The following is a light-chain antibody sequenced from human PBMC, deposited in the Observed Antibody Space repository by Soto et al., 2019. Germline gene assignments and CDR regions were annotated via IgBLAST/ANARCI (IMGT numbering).Light chain of an antibody. V-gene: IGLV2-14*01. CDR3: SSYTGSSTFV. CDR1: SSDVGGYNY. CDR2: DVN. Sequence: QSALTQPASVSGSPGQSITFSCTGTSSDVGGYNYVSWYQQLPGKAPKLMIYDVNNRPSGVSNRFSGSKSGNTASLTISGLQAEDEADYYCSSYTGSSTFVFGTGTKLTVL. J-gene: IGLJ1*01.